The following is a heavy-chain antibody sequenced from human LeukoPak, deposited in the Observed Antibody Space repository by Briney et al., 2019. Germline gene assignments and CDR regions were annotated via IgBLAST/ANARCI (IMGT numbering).Heavy chain of an antibody. CDR1: GGSISSGGYS. CDR2: IYHSGST. Sequence: SQTLSLTCAVSGGSISSGGYSWSWIRQPPGKGLEWIGYIYHSGSTYYNPSLKSRVTISVDTSKNQFSLKLSSVTAADTAVYYCARGSYDYVWGSYRLSYFDYWGQGTLVTVSS. D-gene: IGHD3-16*02. V-gene: IGHV4-30-2*01. CDR3: ARGSYDYVWGSYRLSYFDY. J-gene: IGHJ4*02.